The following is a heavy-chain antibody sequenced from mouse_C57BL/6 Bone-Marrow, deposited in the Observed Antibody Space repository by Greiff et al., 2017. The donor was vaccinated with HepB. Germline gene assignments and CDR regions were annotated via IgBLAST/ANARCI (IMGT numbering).Heavy chain of an antibody. J-gene: IGHJ1*03. V-gene: IGHV5-16*01. D-gene: IGHD2-12*01. CDR3: ARDRGVYYSWYFDV. Sequence: EVQRVESEGGLVQPGSSMKLSCTASGFTFSDYYMAWVRQVPEKGLEWVANINYDGSSTYYLDSLKSRFIISRDNAKNILYLQMSSLKSEDTATYYCARDRGVYYSWYFDVWGTGTTVTVSS. CDR1: GFTFSDYY. CDR2: INYDGSST.